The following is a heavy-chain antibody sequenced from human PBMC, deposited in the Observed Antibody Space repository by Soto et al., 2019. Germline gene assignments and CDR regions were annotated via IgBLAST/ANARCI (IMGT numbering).Heavy chain of an antibody. D-gene: IGHD4-17*01. CDR2: IAANGGAA. V-gene: IGHV3-23*01. CDR3: GKDPNGDYVSAFDI. J-gene: IGHJ3*02. Sequence: EVQLLESGGGLVQPGESLRLSCAASGFTFSNYAMNWVHQAPGKGPEWVAGIAANGGAAYLADSVKGRVTISRDNSKNTLYLQKNSLRPDATALYYCGKDPNGDYVSAFDICGQGTMVTVSS. CDR1: GFTFSNYA.